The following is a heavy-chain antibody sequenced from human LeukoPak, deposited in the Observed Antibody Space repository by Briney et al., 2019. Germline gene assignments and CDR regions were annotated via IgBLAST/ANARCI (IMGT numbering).Heavy chain of an antibody. Sequence: SETLSLTCAVSGGSISSGGYSWSWIRQTPGKGLEWIAYIHDSGSTYNNPSLKSRISISIDTSKNQFSLNLSSVTAADTAVYYCARVGTRNYYMDAWGKGTTVTVSS. CDR2: IHDSGST. CDR3: ARVGTRNYYMDA. V-gene: IGHV4-30-4*07. CDR1: GGSISSGGYS. J-gene: IGHJ6*03.